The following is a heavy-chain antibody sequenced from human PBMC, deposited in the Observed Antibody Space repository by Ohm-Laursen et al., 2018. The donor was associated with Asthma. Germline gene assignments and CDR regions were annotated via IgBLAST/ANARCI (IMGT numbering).Heavy chain of an antibody. CDR3: ATSRRLGY. V-gene: IGHV3-21*01. J-gene: IGHJ4*02. CDR2: ISTASSFI. CDR1: GYTFSRYS. D-gene: IGHD6-6*01. Sequence: SLRPSCTASGYTFSRYSIHWVRQIPGKGLEWVASISTASSFIYYADSVKGRFTISRDNAKNLLFLEMINLRAEDTAVYYCATSRRLGYWGQGTLVTISS.